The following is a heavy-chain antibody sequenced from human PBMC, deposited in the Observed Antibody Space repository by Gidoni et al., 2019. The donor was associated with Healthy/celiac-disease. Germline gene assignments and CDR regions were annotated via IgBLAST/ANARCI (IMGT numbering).Heavy chain of an antibody. CDR3: ASPGYCSGGSCYSGAFDI. Sequence: QLQLQESGPGLVKPSETLSLTCTVTGGPIRSSSYYWGWLRQPPGKGLEWIGSIDYSGSTYYNPSLKSRVTISVDTSKNQFSLKLSSVTAADTAVYYCASPGYCSGGSCYSGAFDIWGQGTMVTVSS. V-gene: IGHV4-39*01. J-gene: IGHJ3*02. D-gene: IGHD2-15*01. CDR2: IDYSGST. CDR1: GGPIRSSSYY.